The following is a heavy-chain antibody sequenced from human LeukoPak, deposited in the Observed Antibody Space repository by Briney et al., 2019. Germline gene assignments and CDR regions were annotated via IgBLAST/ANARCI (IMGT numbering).Heavy chain of an antibody. CDR3: ARDSYDFWSGQNWFDP. CDR2: ISSSSSYI. V-gene: IGHV3-21*01. D-gene: IGHD3-3*01. J-gene: IGHJ5*02. Sequence: GGSLRLSXAASGFTFSSYSMNWVRQAPGKGLEWVSCISSSSSYIYYADSVKGRFTISRDNAKNSLYLQMNSLRAEDTAVYYCARDSYDFWSGQNWFDPWGQGTLVTVSS. CDR1: GFTFSSYS.